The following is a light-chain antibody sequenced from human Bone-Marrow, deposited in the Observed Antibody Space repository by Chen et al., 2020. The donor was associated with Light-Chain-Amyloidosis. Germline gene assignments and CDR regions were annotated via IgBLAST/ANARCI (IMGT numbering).Light chain of an antibody. CDR3: QSADSSGTYEVI. CDR2: RDT. CDR1: DLPKKY. V-gene: IGLV3-25*03. Sequence: SYELTQPPSVSVSPGQTARITCSGDDLPKKYAYWYQQKPGQAPVLVIHRDTERPSGISERFSGSSSGTTATLTISGVQAEDAADYHCQSADSSGTYEVIFGGGTKLSV. J-gene: IGLJ2*01.